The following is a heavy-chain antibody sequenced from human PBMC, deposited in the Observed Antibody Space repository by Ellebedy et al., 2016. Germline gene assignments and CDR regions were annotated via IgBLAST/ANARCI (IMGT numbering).Heavy chain of an antibody. CDR3: ARVPIARPGNSYGYLDS. CDR2: IYYTGGT. CDR1: GGSISSGDYY. J-gene: IGHJ4*02. Sequence: SETLSLTCTVSGGSISSGDYYWTWIRQPPGKGLEWIGYIYYTGGTYYNPSLKSRVTISVDTSKNQFSLKLSSVAAADTAVYYCARVPIARPGNSYGYLDSWGQGTLVTVSS. V-gene: IGHV4-30-4*01. D-gene: IGHD5-18*01.